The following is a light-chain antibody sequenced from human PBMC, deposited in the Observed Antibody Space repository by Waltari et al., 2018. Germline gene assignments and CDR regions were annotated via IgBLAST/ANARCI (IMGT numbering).Light chain of an antibody. CDR3: MHTVEFPWT. V-gene: IGKV2D-29*01. J-gene: IGKJ1*01. Sequence: DIVLTQSPLSLSVTAGQPASISCKSSRSLVYSDGNTYFYWYFHRPGQPPQLLIYDVSNRFSGVPDRCSGSGSGTDFTLKISRVEAEDVGTYYCMHTVEFPWTFGQGTKVEIQ. CDR1: RSLVYSDGNTY. CDR2: DVS.